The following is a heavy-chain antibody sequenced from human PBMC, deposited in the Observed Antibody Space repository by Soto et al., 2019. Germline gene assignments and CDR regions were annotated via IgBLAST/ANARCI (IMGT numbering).Heavy chain of an antibody. V-gene: IGHV3-33*01. CDR2: IWYDGSNK. J-gene: IGHJ5*02. CDR1: GFSFSSYG. Sequence: QPGGSLRLSCAASGFSFSSYGMHWVRQAPGKGLEWVAVIWYDGSNKYYADSVKGRFTISRDNSKNTLYLQMNSLRAEDTAVYYCARDPGWYYDSSGSTWFDPWGQGTLVTVSS. CDR3: ARDPGWYYDSSGSTWFDP. D-gene: IGHD3-22*01.